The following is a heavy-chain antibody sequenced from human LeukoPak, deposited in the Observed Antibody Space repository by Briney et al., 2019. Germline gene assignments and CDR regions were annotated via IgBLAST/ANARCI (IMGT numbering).Heavy chain of an antibody. Sequence: SETLSLTCTVSGGSISSYYWSWIRQPPGKGLEWIGYIYYSGSTNYNPSLKGRVTISVDTSKNQFSLKLSSVTAADTAVYYCARDSANQDAFDIWGQGTMVTVSS. V-gene: IGHV4-59*01. D-gene: IGHD2-8*01. CDR2: IYYSGST. CDR3: ARDSANQDAFDI. J-gene: IGHJ3*02. CDR1: GGSISSYY.